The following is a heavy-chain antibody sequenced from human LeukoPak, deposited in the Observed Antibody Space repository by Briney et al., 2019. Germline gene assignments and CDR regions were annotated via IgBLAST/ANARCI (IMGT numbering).Heavy chain of an antibody. V-gene: IGHV4-39*01. J-gene: IGHJ4*02. D-gene: IGHD3-22*01. Sequence: SETLSLTCTVSGGSISSSGSYWDWIRQPPGKGLEWVGAVSYSGNTYYNPSLKGRVTTSADTPRNQFFLRLSSVTAADTAVYYCARQVVPGYYDYWGQGTLVTVSS. CDR1: GGSISSSGSY. CDR2: VSYSGNT. CDR3: ARQVVPGYYDY.